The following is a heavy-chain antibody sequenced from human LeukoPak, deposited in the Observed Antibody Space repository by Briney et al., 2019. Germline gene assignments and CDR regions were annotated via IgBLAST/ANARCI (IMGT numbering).Heavy chain of an antibody. CDR2: IYYSGST. V-gene: IGHV4-30-4*07. CDR3: ARALLGVAFDI. J-gene: IGHJ3*02. D-gene: IGHD2-15*01. Sequence: SETLSLTCAVSGGSISSGGYSWSWIRQPPGKGLEWIGYIYYSGSTYYNPSLKSRVTISVDTSKNQFSLKLSSVTAADTAVYYCARALLGVAFDIWGQGTMVTVSS. CDR1: GGSISSGGYS.